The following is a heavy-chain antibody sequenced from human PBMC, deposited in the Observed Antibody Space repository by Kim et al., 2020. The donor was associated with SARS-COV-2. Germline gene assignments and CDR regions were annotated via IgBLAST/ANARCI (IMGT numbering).Heavy chain of an antibody. CDR1: GFTFSSYA. Sequence: GGSLRLSCAASGFTFSSYAMSWVLQPPGKGLEWVSAILGSGGRTFYADSVKGRFTISRDNSKNMLYVQMNSLRAEDTAVYYCAKGPRSDDSSGYSRYFDYWGQGTLVTVSS. CDR3: AKGPRSDDSSGYSRYFDY. V-gene: IGHV3-23*01. CDR2: ILGSGGRT. D-gene: IGHD3-22*01. J-gene: IGHJ4*02.